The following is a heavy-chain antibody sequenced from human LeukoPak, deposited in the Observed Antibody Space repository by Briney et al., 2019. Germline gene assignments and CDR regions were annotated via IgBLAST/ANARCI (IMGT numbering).Heavy chain of an antibody. CDR3: ARDPYSGGYGDYYYYYIEL. J-gene: IGHJ6*03. CDR1: GFPFSTYN. CDR2: ITSSSTYI. Sequence: GGSLRLSCAASGFPFSTYNMNWVRQAPGKGLEGVSSITSSSTYIYYADSVKGRFTISRDNAKKSLYLQMNSLRAEDTAVYYCARDPYSGGYGDYYYYYIELWGQGTTVTISS. V-gene: IGHV3-21*01. D-gene: IGHD1-26*01.